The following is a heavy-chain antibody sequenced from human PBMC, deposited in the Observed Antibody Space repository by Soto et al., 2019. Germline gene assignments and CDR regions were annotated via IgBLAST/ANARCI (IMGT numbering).Heavy chain of an antibody. CDR2: IWYDGTNK. V-gene: IGHV3-33*01. D-gene: IGHD4-17*01. J-gene: IGHJ4*02. CDR1: GFTFSNYA. CDR3: SRGRGTAVATPYS. Sequence: QVQLVESGGGVVQPGRSLRLSCVASGFTFSNYAMYWVRQAPGKGLEWVAGIWYDGTNKNYADSVKGRFTISRDNSQNTLYLQMNSLRVEDTAVYYCSRGRGTAVATPYSWGQGVQVTVSS.